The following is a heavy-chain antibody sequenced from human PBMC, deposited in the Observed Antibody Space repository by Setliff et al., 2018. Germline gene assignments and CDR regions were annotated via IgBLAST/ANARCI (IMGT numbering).Heavy chain of an antibody. CDR3: ATEKFPGDWGDY. Sequence: ASVKVSCKASGYTFTGYYMHWVRQAPGQGLEWMGWINPNSGGTNKAQKFQGGVTMTRDTSISTAYMELRSLRSDDTAVYYCATEKFPGDWGDYWGQGTLVTVSS. CDR1: GYTFTGYY. V-gene: IGHV1-2*02. J-gene: IGHJ4*02. CDR2: INPNSGGT. D-gene: IGHD2-21*01.